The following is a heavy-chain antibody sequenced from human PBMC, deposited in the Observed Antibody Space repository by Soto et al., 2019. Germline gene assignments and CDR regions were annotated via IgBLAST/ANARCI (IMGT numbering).Heavy chain of an antibody. J-gene: IGHJ6*02. CDR1: GFTFSGYN. Sequence: PGGSLRLSCAASGFTFSGYNMNWVRQAPGRGLEWVSYINRNNGVVSYADSVKGRFTISRDNAKNSLYLELTNLRSEDTAVYYCAREKCSSTSCNHGMDVWGLGTTVTVAS. CDR2: INRNNGVV. CDR3: AREKCSSTSCNHGMDV. V-gene: IGHV3-48*04. D-gene: IGHD2-2*01.